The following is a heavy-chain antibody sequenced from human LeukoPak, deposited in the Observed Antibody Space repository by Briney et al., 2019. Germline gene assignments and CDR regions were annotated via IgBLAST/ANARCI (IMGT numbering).Heavy chain of an antibody. CDR2: IYTSGSA. CDR1: GGSISSGSYY. Sequence: SQTLSLTCTVPGGSISSGSYYWSWIRQPAGKGLEWIGRIYTSGSANYNPSLKSRVTISVDTSKNQFSLKLSSVTAADTAVYYCARDRRSWFDPRGQGTLVTVSS. CDR3: ARDRRSWFDP. J-gene: IGHJ5*02. V-gene: IGHV4-61*02.